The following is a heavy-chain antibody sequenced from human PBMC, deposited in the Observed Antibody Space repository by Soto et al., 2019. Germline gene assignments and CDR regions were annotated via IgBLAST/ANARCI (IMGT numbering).Heavy chain of an antibody. CDR3: ARDRHSSTWYWCDP. CDR2: ISAYNGNT. J-gene: IGHJ5*02. V-gene: IGHV1-18*04. D-gene: IGHD6-13*01. Sequence: ASVKVSCKASGYTFTSYGISWVRQAPGQGLEWMGWISAYNGNTNYAQKLQGRVTMTTDTSTSTAYMELRSLRSDDTAVYYCARDRHSSTWYWCDPWGQGTLVTVSS. CDR1: GYTFTSYG.